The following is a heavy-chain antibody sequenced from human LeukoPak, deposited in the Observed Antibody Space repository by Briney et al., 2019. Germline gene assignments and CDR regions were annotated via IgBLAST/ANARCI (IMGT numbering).Heavy chain of an antibody. V-gene: IGHV3-48*03. CDR3: ARETGFAFDI. CDR2: ISSSGSTI. CDR1: GFTFSSYG. J-gene: IGHJ3*02. Sequence: PGGSLRLSCAASGFTFSSYGMKWVRQAPGKGLEWVSNISSSGSTINYADSVKGRFTISRDNAKNALYLQMNSLRAEDTAVYYCARETGFAFDIWGQGTMVTVSS.